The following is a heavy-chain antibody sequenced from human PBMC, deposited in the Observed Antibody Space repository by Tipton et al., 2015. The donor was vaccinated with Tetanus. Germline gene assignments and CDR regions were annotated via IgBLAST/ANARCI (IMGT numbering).Heavy chain of an antibody. J-gene: IGHJ4*02. CDR1: GASISSSY. CDR2: IYYSGST. D-gene: IGHD3-22*01. CDR3: ARFSYDSGGFYSYFDY. Sequence: TLSLTCTVSGASISSSYWSWIRQHPGKGLEWIGSIYYSGSTNYNQSLKSRVSISVDTSNDQFSLRLTSVTAADTAIYYCARFSYDSGGFYSYFDYWGRGALVTVSS. V-gene: IGHV4-59*07.